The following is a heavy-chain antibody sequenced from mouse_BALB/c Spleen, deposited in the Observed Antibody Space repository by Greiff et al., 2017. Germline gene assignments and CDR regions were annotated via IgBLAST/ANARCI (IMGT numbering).Heavy chain of an antibody. CDR3: ARLGCRMDY. Sequence: SGPELVKPGASVKISCKASGYTFTDYNMHWVKQSHGKSLEWIGYIYPYNGGTGYNQKFKSKATLTVDNSSSTAYMELRSLTSEDSAVYYCARLGCRMDYWGQGTSVTVSS. D-gene: IGHD6-1*01. V-gene: IGHV1S29*02. CDR2: IYPYNGGT. CDR1: GYTFTDYN. J-gene: IGHJ4*01.